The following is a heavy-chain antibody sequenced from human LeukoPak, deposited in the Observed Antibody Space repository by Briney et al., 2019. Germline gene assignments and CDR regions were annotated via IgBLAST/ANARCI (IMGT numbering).Heavy chain of an antibody. V-gene: IGHV3-33*01. CDR1: GFTFSSYG. Sequence: GGSLRLSCAASGFTFSSYGMHWVRQAPGKGLEWVAVIWYDGSNKYYADSVKGRFTISRDNSKNTLYLQMNSLRAEDTAVYYCARGDLRVLFDYWGQGTRSPSPQ. CDR3: ARGDLRVLFDY. J-gene: IGHJ4*02. CDR2: IWYDGSNK.